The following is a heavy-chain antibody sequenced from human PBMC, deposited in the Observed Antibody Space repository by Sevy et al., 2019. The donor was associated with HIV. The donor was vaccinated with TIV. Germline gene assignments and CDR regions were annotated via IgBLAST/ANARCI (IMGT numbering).Heavy chain of an antibody. J-gene: IGHJ4*02. CDR2: IYYSGST. CDR1: GGSISSGDYY. V-gene: IGHV4-30-4*01. D-gene: IGHD1-26*01. Sequence: SETLSLTCTVSGGSISSGDYYWSWIRQPPGKGLEWIGYIYYSGSTYYNPSLKIRVTISVDTSKNQFSLKLSSVTAADTAVYYCARGLDGYYYYFDYWGQGTLVTDSS. CDR3: ARGLDGYYYYFDY.